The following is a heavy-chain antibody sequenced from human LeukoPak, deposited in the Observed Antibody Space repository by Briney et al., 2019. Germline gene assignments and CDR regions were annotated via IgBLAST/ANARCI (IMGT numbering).Heavy chain of an antibody. V-gene: IGHV3-66*01. CDR3: ARGYCSSTSCPLNP. CDR1: GFTVSSNY. CDR2: IYSGGST. D-gene: IGHD2-2*01. J-gene: IGHJ5*02. Sequence: GGPLRLSCAASGFTVSSNYMSWVRQAPGKGLEWVSVIYSGGSTYYADSVKGRFTISRDNSKNTLYLQMNSLRAEDTAVYYCARGYCSSTSCPLNPWGQGTLVTVSS.